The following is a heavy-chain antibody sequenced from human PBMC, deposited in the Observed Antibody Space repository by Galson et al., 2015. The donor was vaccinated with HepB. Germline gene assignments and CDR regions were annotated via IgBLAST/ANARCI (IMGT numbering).Heavy chain of an antibody. CDR1: GVSLRTSGTR. V-gene: IGHV2-70*04. D-gene: IGHD1-1*01. CDR3: VRINRDNDEAFDP. CDR2: IDWDDDK. J-gene: IGHJ5*02. Sequence: PALVKPTQTLTLTCTLSGVSLRTSGTRVSWIRQSPGKAPEWLARIDWDDDKMYSTSLRSRLTLSKDTSKNQVVLTMTNMDPVDTATYYFVRINRDNDEAFDPWGQGTLVTVSS.